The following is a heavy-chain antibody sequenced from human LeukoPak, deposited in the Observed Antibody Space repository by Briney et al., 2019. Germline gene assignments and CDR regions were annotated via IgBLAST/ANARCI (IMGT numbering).Heavy chain of an antibody. J-gene: IGHJ4*02. V-gene: IGHV1-69*13. CDR3: ARDSGRAYDLTVGYFDY. D-gene: IGHD3-3*01. CDR2: IIPIFGTA. CDR1: GGTFSSYA. Sequence: SVKVSCKASGGTFSSYAISWVRQAPGQGLERMGGIIPIFGTANYAQKFQGRVTITADESTSTAYMELSSLRSEDTAVYYCARDSGRAYDLTVGYFDYWGQGTLVTVSS.